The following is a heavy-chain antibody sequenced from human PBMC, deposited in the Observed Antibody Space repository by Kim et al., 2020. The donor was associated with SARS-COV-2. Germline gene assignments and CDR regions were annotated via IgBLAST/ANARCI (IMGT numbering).Heavy chain of an antibody. V-gene: IGHV3-21*01. CDR3: ARAGGFGAFDI. Sequence: IYYAASVKGRFTISRENAKTSLYLQMTSLGAEDTAVYYCARAGGFGAFDIWGQGTMVTVSS. D-gene: IGHD3-10*01. J-gene: IGHJ3*02. CDR2: I.